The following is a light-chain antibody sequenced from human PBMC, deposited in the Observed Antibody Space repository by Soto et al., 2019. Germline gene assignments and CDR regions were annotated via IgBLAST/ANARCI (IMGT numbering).Light chain of an antibody. CDR1: QSVSSY. CDR3: QQRSNWLYP. J-gene: IGKJ2*01. V-gene: IGKV3-11*01. Sequence: EIVLTQSPATLSLSPGERATLSCRASQSVSSYLAWYQQKPGQAPRLLIYDASNRATGIPARFSGSGSGTDFTLTISSLEPADFAVYCCQQRSNWLYPFGQGTPLAIK. CDR2: DAS.